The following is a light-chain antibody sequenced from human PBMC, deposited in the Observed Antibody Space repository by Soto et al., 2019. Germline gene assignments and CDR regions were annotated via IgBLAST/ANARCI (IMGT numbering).Light chain of an antibody. J-gene: IGKJ1*01. CDR3: PQYGRSPRT. V-gene: IGKV3-20*01. CDR2: GAS. CDR1: QSVSSSY. Sequence: ENVLTNTPGTLSLETGERATHSCRASQSVSSSYLAWYQQKPGQAPRLLIYGASSRATGIPDRFSCSGSGTDFTLTIGRLEPEDFAVYYCPQYGRSPRTFGQGTKVDIK.